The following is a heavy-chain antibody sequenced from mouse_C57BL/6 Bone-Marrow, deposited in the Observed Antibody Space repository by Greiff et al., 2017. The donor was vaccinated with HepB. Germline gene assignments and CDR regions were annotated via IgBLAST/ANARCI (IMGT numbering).Heavy chain of an antibody. CDR2: ISSGGSYT. V-gene: IGHV5-6*02. CDR1: GFTFSSYG. D-gene: IGHD1-1*01. CDR3: ARQEGITAVVADY. J-gene: IGHJ2*01. Sequence: DVKLVESGGDLVKPGGSLKLSCAASGFTFSSYGMSWVRQTPDKRLEWVATISSGGSYTYYPDSVKGRFTISRDNAKNTLYLQMSSLKSEDTAMYYCARQEGITAVVADYWGQGTTLTVSS.